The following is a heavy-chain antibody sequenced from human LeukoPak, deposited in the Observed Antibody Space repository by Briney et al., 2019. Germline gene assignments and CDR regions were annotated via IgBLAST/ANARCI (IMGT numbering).Heavy chain of an antibody. D-gene: IGHD1-26*01. Sequence: GGSLKLSCVAAGFTFSDSAIHWVRQSSGKGLEWIGHMDKETNLYATALAASVKGRFTVSRDDSKNTAYLHMNSLKTEDTALYYCTRDSGTYNWFDPWGQGTLVTVSS. CDR1: GFTFSDSA. J-gene: IGHJ5*02. V-gene: IGHV3-73*01. CDR3: TRDSGTYNWFDP. CDR2: MDKETNLYAT.